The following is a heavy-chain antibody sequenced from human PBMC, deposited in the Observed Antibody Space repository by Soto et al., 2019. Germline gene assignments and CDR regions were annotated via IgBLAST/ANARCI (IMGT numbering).Heavy chain of an antibody. D-gene: IGHD6-19*01. J-gene: IGHJ4*02. CDR3: ASPQQWGYFDY. CDR1: GFTFSTYA. CDR2: ITSSGSST. V-gene: IGHV3-23*01. Sequence: GESLKISCAASGFTFSTYAMSWVRQGPGKGLEWVSAITSSGSSTSYADSVKGRFTISRDNSRDTLYLQMNSLRAEDTAVYYCASPQQWGYFDYWGQGTLVTVSS.